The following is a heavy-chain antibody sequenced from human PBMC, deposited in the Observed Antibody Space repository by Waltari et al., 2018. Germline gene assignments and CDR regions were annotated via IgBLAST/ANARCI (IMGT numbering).Heavy chain of an antibody. D-gene: IGHD2-15*01. CDR1: GGTFSSYA. CDR3: ARTCSGGSCTHGWFDP. V-gene: IGHV1-69*01. CDR2: IIPMFGTA. Sequence: QVQLVQSGAEVKKPGSSVKVSCKASGGTFSSYAISWVRQAPGQGLEWMGGIIPMFGTANYAQKFQGRVTITADESTSTAYMELSSLRSEDTAVYYCARTCSGGSCTHGWFDPWGQGTLVTVSS. J-gene: IGHJ5*02.